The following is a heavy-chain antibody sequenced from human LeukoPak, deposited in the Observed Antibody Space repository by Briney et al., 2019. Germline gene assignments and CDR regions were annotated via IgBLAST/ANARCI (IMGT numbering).Heavy chain of an antibody. D-gene: IGHD3-22*01. CDR3: AKDLCYYDTSGGMDV. V-gene: IGHV3-23*01. CDR1: GFTFSSYA. J-gene: IGHJ6*02. Sequence: GGSLRLSCAASGFTFSSYAMSWVRQAPGKGLEWVSGITGSGLRTYYGDSVKGRFTIYRDNSKNTLYLQMNSLGAEDTAVYYCAKDLCYYDTSGGMDVWGQGTTVTVSS. CDR2: ITGSGLRT.